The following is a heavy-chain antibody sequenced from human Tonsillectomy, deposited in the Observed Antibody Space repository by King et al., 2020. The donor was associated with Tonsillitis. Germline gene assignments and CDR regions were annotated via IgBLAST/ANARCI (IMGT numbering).Heavy chain of an antibody. Sequence: LQLQESGPGLVKPSETLSLTCTVSGGSMSHYYWNWIRPPPGKGLEWIGYIFYSGNTNYNPSLKSRVTISVDTSKNQFSLKLSSVTAADTAVYSCARGELGIVPYFMDVWGKGATVTVSS. D-gene: IGHD7-27*01. CDR1: GGSMSHYY. CDR2: IFYSGNT. V-gene: IGHV4-59*01. J-gene: IGHJ6*03. CDR3: ARGELGIVPYFMDV.